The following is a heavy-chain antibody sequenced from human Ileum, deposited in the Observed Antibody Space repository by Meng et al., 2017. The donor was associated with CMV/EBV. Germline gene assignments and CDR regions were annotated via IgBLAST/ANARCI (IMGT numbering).Heavy chain of an antibody. CDR2: IHDSGST. CDR1: CDSISSGHYY. J-gene: IGHJ4*02. D-gene: IGHD6-6*01. CDR3: ARVWGIAVRPLDY. V-gene: IGHV4-30-4*01. Sequence: QLPGVGLVLLNPSQTLSRTCIVSCDSISSGHYYLSWRRQTPGKGLEWIGHIHDSGSTYYNPSLQSRVTVSVDTSKNQFSLKLSSVTAADTAVYYCARVWGIAVRPLDYWGQGTLVTV.